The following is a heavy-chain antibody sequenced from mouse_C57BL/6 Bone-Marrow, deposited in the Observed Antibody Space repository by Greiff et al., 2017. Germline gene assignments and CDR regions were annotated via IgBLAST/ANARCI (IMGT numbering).Heavy chain of an antibody. Sequence: EVKLMESGPVLVKPGASVKMSCKASGYTFTDYYMNWVKQSHGKSLEWIGVINPYNGGTSYNQKFKGKATLTVDKSSSTAYMELNSLTSEDSAVYYCARRTNYYGSSFYAMDYWGQGTSVTVSS. V-gene: IGHV1-19*01. CDR1: GYTFTDYY. J-gene: IGHJ4*01. CDR3: ARRTNYYGSSFYAMDY. D-gene: IGHD1-1*01. CDR2: INPYNGGT.